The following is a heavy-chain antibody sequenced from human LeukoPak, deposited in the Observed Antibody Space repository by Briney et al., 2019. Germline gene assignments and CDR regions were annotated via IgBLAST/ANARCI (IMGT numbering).Heavy chain of an antibody. V-gene: IGHV4-59*08. CDR2: IYYSGST. Sequence: SETLSLTCTVSGGSISSYYWSWIRQPPGKGLEWIGYIYYSGSTNYNPSLKSRVTISVDTSKNQFSLKLSSVTAADTAVYYCARRSSRELLVFDYWGQGTLVTVSS. CDR3: ARRSSRELLVFDY. J-gene: IGHJ4*02. CDR1: GGSISSYY. D-gene: IGHD3-10*01.